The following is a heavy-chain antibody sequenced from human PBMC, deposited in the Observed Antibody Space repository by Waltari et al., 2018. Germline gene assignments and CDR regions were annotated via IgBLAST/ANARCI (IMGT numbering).Heavy chain of an antibody. CDR3: AGTTWRFGNNIDS. Sequence: QVDLQQAGPGLVRHSETLSLTCSVSGGFICCHYWSWIRQSPGKGLEWIGFIYYGGDKNYNPSFKSRVTISVDTSKSQVSLVLTSVTAADTAVYFCAGTTWRFGNNIDSWGQGTLVTVSS. CDR2: IYYGGDK. J-gene: IGHJ4*02. D-gene: IGHD3-3*01. V-gene: IGHV4-59*11. CDR1: GGFICCHY.